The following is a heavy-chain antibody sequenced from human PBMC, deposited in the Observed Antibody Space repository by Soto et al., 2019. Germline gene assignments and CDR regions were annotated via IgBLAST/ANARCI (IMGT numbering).Heavy chain of an antibody. D-gene: IGHD3-3*01. Sequence: GGSVRLSCAAYGFTFSSYGMHWVRQAPGKGLEWVSAISGSGGSTYYADSVKGRFTISRDNSKNTLYLQMNSLRAEDTAVYYCAKFFWSGSRTDYWGQGTLVTVSS. V-gene: IGHV3-23*01. CDR2: ISGSGGST. CDR3: AKFFWSGSRTDY. CDR1: GFTFSSYG. J-gene: IGHJ4*02.